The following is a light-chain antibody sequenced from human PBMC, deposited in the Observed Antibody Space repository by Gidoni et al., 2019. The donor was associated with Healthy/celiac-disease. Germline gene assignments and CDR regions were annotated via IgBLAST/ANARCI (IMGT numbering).Light chain of an antibody. V-gene: IGLV2-8*01. Sequence: QSALTQPPSESGSPGPSVTISCTGTSRDVGGYNYVSWYQQHPGKAPKLMIYEVSKRPSGVPDRFSGSKSGNTASLTVSALQAEDEADYYCSSYAGSNNVVFGGGTKLTVL. J-gene: IGLJ2*01. CDR3: SSYAGSNNVV. CDR1: SRDVGGYNY. CDR2: EVS.